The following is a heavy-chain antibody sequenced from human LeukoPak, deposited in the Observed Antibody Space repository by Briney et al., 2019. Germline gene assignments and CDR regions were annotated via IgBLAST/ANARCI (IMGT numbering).Heavy chain of an antibody. CDR3: ARGVVPAAMLLY. D-gene: IGHD2-2*01. V-gene: IGHV4-61*10. J-gene: IGHJ4*02. CDR2: IYYSGST. Sequence: SETLSLTCTVSGYSINSGYFWSWIRPPAGKGLEWIGYIYYSGSTNYNPSLKSRVTISVDTSKNQFSLKLSSVTAADTAVYYCARGVVPAAMLLYWGQGTLVTVSS. CDR1: GYSINSGYF.